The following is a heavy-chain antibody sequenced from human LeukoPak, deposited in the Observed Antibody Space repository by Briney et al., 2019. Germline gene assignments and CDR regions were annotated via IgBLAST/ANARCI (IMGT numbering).Heavy chain of an antibody. CDR3: ARESRYCSSTSCSGWYFQH. D-gene: IGHD2-2*01. CDR1: GGSFSDYY. Sequence: SETLSLTCAVYGGSFSDYYWSWIRQPPGKGLEGIGEINHSGSTNYNPSLKSRVIISVDTSKNQLSLILSSVTAADTAVYFCARESRYCSSTSCSGWYFQHWGQGTLVTVSS. J-gene: IGHJ1*01. V-gene: IGHV4-34*01. CDR2: INHSGST.